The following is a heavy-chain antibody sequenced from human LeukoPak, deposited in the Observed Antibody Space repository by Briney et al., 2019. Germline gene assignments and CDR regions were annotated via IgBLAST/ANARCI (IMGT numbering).Heavy chain of an antibody. CDR1: GYTFAAYY. Sequence: ASVKVSCTASGYTFAAYYVHWVRQAPGQGLEWMGWLNPNSGDTKYAQKFQGRVTMTRDTSISTAYLEMSRLRSDDTAVYYCARERVLRGYSYGTLGYWGQGTLVTVSS. J-gene: IGHJ4*02. V-gene: IGHV1-2*02. D-gene: IGHD5-18*01. CDR2: LNPNSGDT. CDR3: ARERVLRGYSYGTLGY.